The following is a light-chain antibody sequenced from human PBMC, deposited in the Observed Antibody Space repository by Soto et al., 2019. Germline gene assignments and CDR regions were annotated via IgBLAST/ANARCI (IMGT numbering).Light chain of an antibody. CDR3: QKFNTAPLT. Sequence: DIQMTQSPSSLSASVGDRVTITCRASQDISVYLAWYQQKPGKVPKLLIYSASTLQSGLPSRFSGSGSGTDFTLTISSLQPEDVATYYCQKFNTAPLTFGQGTRLVIK. CDR2: SAS. J-gene: IGKJ5*01. CDR1: QDISVY. V-gene: IGKV1-27*01.